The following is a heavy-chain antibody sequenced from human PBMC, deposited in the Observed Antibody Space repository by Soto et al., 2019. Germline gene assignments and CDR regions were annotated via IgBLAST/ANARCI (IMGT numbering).Heavy chain of an antibody. D-gene: IGHD1-1*01. V-gene: IGHV1-69*01. CDR1: GGTFSSYP. Sequence: QVQLVQSGAEVKKPGSSVRVSCKASGGTFSSYPIGWVRQAPGQGLEWMGVIIPIFGTTNYAQRFQGRVSISADESTSTAYMELSSLRYEDPAVYFCARPRTTATTKGYDYWGQGTLVTVSS. CDR3: ARPRTTATTKGYDY. J-gene: IGHJ4*02. CDR2: IIPIFGTT.